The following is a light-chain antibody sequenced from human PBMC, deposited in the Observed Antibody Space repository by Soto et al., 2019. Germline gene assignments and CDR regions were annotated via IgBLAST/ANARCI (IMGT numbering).Light chain of an antibody. CDR3: QQANRLPLT. CDR2: AAS. J-gene: IGKJ4*01. CDR1: QGIGNW. V-gene: IGKV1-12*01. Sequence: DIQVTQSPSSVSASVGDRVTITCRASQGIGNWLAWYQQKTGKAPNLLIYAASSLQSGVPSRFSGSGSGTDFTLTISSLQPEDFATYYCQQANRLPLTVGGGTKVEMK.